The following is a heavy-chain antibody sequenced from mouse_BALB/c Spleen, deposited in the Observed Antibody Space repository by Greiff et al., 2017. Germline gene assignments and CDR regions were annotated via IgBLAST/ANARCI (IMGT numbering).Heavy chain of an antibody. J-gene: IGHJ1*01. D-gene: IGHD2-14*01. CDR1: GYTFTSYT. CDR2: INPSSGYT. Sequence: VQLVESGAELARPGASVKMSCKASGYTFTSYTMHWVKQRPGQGLEWIGYINPSSGYTNYNQKFKDKATLTADKSSSTAYMQLSSLTSEDSAVYYCANRYDVYWYFDVWGAGTTVTVSS. CDR3: ANRYDVYWYFDV. V-gene: IGHV1-4*01.